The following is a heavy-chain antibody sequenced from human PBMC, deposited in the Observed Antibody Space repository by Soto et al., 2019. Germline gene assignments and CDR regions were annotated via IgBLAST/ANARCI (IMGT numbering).Heavy chain of an antibody. CDR1: GFTFSSYG. CDR3: ATDRNRAAAVYFFDY. CDR2: ISDDGRDK. V-gene: IGHV3-30*03. Sequence: QVQLVESGGGVVQPGRSLRLSCAASGFTFSSYGMHWVRQAPGKGLEWVAGISDDGRDKHHAGPVKGRFTITRDNSKNTLYLIMDSLRPEDSAVYYCATDRNRAAAVYFFDYWGQGTLVAVSS. J-gene: IGHJ4*02. D-gene: IGHD6-13*01.